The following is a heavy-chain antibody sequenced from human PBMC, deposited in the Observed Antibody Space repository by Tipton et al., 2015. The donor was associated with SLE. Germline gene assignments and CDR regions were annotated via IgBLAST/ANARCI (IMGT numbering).Heavy chain of an antibody. D-gene: IGHD6-13*01. Sequence: TLSLTCTVSDGSITNYYWSWIRQPPGKGLEWIGQIYYSGSTYYNPSLKSPVTISLDRSKNQFSLKMSSVTPADTAIYYCASFSSWYGGDYFDSWGQGILVTV. CDR1: DGSITNYY. CDR2: IYYSGST. V-gene: IGHV4-59*01. J-gene: IGHJ4*02. CDR3: ASFSSWYGGDYFDS.